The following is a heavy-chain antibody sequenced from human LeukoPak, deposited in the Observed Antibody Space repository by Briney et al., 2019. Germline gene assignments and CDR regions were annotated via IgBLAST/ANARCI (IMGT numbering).Heavy chain of an antibody. J-gene: IGHJ4*02. CDR3: ARVQWNLYSGSYQFDY. CDR1: GGTFSSYA. V-gene: IGHV1-69*13. CDR2: IIPIFGTA. D-gene: IGHD1-26*01. Sequence: VKVSCKASGGTFSSYAISWVRQAPGQGLEWMGGIIPIFGTANYAQKFQGRVTITADESTGTAYMELSSLRSEDTAVYYCARVQWNLYSGSYQFDYWGQGTLVTVSS.